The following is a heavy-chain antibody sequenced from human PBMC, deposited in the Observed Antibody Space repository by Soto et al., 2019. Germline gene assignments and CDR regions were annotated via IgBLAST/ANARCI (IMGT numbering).Heavy chain of an antibody. CDR3: ARASTLLDRIDY. V-gene: IGHV1-69*01. CDR1: GGTFSSYA. Sequence: QVQLVQSGAEVKKPGSSVKVSCKASGGTFSSYAISWVRQDPGQALEWMGGIIPIFGTANYSQKFQRRVTITAEEYTSNAYMEVSSLRSEDRAVYYCARASTLLDRIDYWGQGTLVTVSS. J-gene: IGHJ4*02. D-gene: IGHD1-1*01. CDR2: IIPIFGTA.